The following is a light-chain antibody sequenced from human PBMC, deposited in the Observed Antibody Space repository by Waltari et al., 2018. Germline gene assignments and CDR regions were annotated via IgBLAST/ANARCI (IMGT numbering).Light chain of an antibody. Sequence: EIVMTQSPATLSVSPGDRATLPCRASQSFTRKLSWYQQNPGQVPRLLLYGVSTRATGIPARFSGSGSGTEFTLTISSLQSEDSAVYYCSQYNDWPYTFGQGTKLELQ. CDR2: GVS. CDR3: SQYNDWPYT. V-gene: IGKV3-15*01. J-gene: IGKJ2*01. CDR1: QSFTRK.